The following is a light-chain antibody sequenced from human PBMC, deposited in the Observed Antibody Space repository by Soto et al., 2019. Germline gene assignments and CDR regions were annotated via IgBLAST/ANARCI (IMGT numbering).Light chain of an antibody. V-gene: IGKV3-15*01. CDR1: QSVSSN. J-gene: IGKJ1*01. CDR2: GAS. CDR3: QQYINWPRT. Sequence: EIVMTQSPATLSVSPGETATLSCRASQSVSSNLAWYQQKPGQAPRLLIHGASTRATGIPARFSGSGSGTEFTLTISSLQSEDFGVYYCQQYINWPRTFGQGTKVGIK.